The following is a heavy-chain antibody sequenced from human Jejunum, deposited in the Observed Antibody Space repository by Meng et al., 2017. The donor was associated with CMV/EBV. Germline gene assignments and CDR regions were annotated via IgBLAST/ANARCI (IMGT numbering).Heavy chain of an antibody. V-gene: IGHV5-51*01. CDR3: ARLARNNWNFDY. J-gene: IGHJ4*02. CDR1: GYSFTSYF. Sequence: GSGYSFTSYFIGWVRHMPGKGLEWMGMIYPSDSDTRYSPSFQGQVTISADKSISTAFLQWSSLKVSDTAIYYCARLARNNWNFDYWGQGTLVTVSS. CDR2: IYPSDSDT. D-gene: IGHD1-1*01.